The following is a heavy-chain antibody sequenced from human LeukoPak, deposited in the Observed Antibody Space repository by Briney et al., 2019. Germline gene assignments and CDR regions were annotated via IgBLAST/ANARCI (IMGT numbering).Heavy chain of an antibody. J-gene: IGHJ3*02. Sequence: ASVKVSCKASGYTFTSYGISWVRQAPGQGLKWMGWISAYNGNTNYAQKLQGRVTMTTDTSTSTAYMELRSLRSDDTAVYYCARDWGPYYYGSGSYPDAFDIWGQGTMVTVSS. V-gene: IGHV1-18*01. CDR2: ISAYNGNT. CDR3: ARDWGPYYYGSGSYPDAFDI. CDR1: GYTFTSYG. D-gene: IGHD3-10*01.